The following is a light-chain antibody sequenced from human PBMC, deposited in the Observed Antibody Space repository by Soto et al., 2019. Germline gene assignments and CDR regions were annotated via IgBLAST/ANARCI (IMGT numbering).Light chain of an antibody. CDR1: QSISSW. J-gene: IGKJ1*01. CDR3: QQYNNYSLWT. CDR2: KAS. Sequence: DIQMTQSPSTLSASVGDRVTITCRASQSISSWLAWYQQKPGKAPKLLIYKASTLESGVPSRFSVSGSGTEFTLTISSLQPDDFATYYCQQYNNYSLWTFGQGTKVEIK. V-gene: IGKV1-5*03.